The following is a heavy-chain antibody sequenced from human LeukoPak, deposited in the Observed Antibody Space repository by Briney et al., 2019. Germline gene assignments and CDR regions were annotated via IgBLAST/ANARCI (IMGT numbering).Heavy chain of an antibody. CDR3: ARHMYYYGSGSSKTHFDY. J-gene: IGHJ4*02. D-gene: IGHD3-10*01. Sequence: PSETLSLTFTVSGGPISSYYWSWIRQPPGKGLEWIGYIYYSGTTNYNPSLKSRVTISVDTSKNQFSLKLSSVTTADTAVYFCARHMYYYGSGSSKTHFDYWGQGSLVTVSS. CDR2: IYYSGTT. CDR1: GGPISSYY. V-gene: IGHV4-59*08.